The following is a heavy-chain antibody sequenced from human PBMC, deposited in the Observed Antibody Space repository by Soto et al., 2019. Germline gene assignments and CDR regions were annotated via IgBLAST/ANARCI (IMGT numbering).Heavy chain of an antibody. CDR2: IDPSDSYT. D-gene: IGHD1-26*01. J-gene: IGHJ4*02. CDR3: ARSVGTIDD. V-gene: IGHV5-10-1*01. Sequence: PGESLKISCKGSGYIFTNYWSTWVRQMPGKGLEWMGRIDPSDSYTNYSPSFQGHVTVSVDNSINTAYLQWRSLKASDSAIYYCARSVGTIDDWGQGTQVTVSS. CDR1: GYIFTNYW.